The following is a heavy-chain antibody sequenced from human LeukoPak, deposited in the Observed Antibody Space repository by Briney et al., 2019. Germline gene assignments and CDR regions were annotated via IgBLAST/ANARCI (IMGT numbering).Heavy chain of an antibody. J-gene: IGHJ3*02. D-gene: IGHD1-26*01. Sequence: GGSLRLSCAASGFTLSSFGMVWVRQAPGKGLEWVTLMWYDGRNKYYADSVKGRFTISRDNSKNTVYLQMNSLRGEDTAVYYCARVGNMEAFDIWGQGTRVTVSS. CDR2: MWYDGRNK. V-gene: IGHV3-33*01. CDR1: GFTLSSFG. CDR3: ARVGNMEAFDI.